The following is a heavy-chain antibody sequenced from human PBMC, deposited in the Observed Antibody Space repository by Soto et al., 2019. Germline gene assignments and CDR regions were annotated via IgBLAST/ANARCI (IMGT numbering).Heavy chain of an antibody. Sequence: QVQLQESGPGLVKPSQTLSLTCTVSGGSISSGDYYWSWIRQHPGKGVEWIGYIYYSGSTYYNPSLNSRVTISVDTSKNQFSLKLSSVTAADTAVYYCASIYDSSGYYYGNNWFDPWGQGTLVTVSS. J-gene: IGHJ5*02. CDR2: IYYSGST. CDR1: GGSISSGDYY. V-gene: IGHV4-31*03. D-gene: IGHD3-22*01. CDR3: ASIYDSSGYYYGNNWFDP.